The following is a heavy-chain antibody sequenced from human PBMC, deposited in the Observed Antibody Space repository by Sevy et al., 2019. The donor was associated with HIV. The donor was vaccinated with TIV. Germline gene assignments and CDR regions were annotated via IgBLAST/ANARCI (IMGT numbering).Heavy chain of an antibody. CDR1: SGSISSSSQF. CDR2: VYNSGTT. D-gene: IGHD3-9*01. J-gene: IGHJ5*01. Sequence: SETLSLTCTVSSGSISSSSQFWAWIRQSPGKGLEWIGNVYNSGTTEYNPSLKSRITISVDTSKNKFSLKLTSVTAADTAVYYCARQLSYYDSLTGSQRGYWLDTWGHGNLVTVSS. CDR3: ARQLSYYDSLTGSQRGYWLDT. V-gene: IGHV4-39*01.